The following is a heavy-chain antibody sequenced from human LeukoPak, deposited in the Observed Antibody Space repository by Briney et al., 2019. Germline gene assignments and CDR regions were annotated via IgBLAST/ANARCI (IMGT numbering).Heavy chain of an antibody. CDR1: GFTFSDYY. CDR2: ISSSSSTI. J-gene: IGHJ4*02. D-gene: IGHD3-22*01. V-gene: IGHV3-11*01. Sequence: PGGSLRLTCASSGFTFSDYYMSWIRQAPGKGLEWVSCISSSSSTIYYADSVKGRFTISRDNAKNSLYLQMNSLRAEDTAVYYCAREFYDSSGYYYSFDYWGQGTLVTVSS. CDR3: AREFYDSSGYYYSFDY.